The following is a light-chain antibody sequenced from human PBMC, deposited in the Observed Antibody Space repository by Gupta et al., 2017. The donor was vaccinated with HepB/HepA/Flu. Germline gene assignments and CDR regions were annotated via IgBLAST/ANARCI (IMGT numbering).Light chain of an antibody. CDR3: QQYNSYQWT. CDR1: QSISSW. J-gene: IGKJ1*01. CDR2: KAS. Sequence: DIQVTQSPSTLSASVGDRVTMTCRASQSISSWLAWYQQKSGKAPKVLIYKASSLESGVPSRFGGSGSGTEFTLTISSLQPDDFATYYCQQYNSYQWTFGQGTKVEIK. V-gene: IGKV1-5*03.